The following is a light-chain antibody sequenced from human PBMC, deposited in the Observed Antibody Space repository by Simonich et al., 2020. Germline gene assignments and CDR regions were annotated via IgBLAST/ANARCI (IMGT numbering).Light chain of an antibody. CDR1: QDISNY. J-gene: IGKJ3*01. CDR2: DAS. Sequence: DIQMTQSPSSLSASVGDRVTITCQASQDISNYLNWYQQKPGKAPKLLIYDASNLETGVPSRFSGSGSGTDFTFTISSLQPEDFATYYCLQDYNYPVFGPGTKVDIK. CDR3: LQDYNYPV. V-gene: IGKV1-33*01.